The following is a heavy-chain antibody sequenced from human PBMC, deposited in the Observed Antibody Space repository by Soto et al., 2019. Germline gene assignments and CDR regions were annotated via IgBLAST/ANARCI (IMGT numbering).Heavy chain of an antibody. J-gene: IGHJ1*01. V-gene: IGHV3-74*01. Sequence: EVQLVESGGGLVQPGGSLRLSCAASGFTFSGYWMHWVRQAPGKGLVWVSCINSDGITRYADSVKGRFTISRDNAKSTLYLQMNSLRVDDTAVYFCARAMVPGRYWGQGTLVTVSS. CDR3: ARAMVPGRY. CDR1: GFTFSGYW. D-gene: IGHD3-10*01. CDR2: INSDGIT.